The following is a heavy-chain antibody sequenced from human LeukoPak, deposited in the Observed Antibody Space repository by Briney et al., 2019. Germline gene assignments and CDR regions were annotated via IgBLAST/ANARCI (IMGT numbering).Heavy chain of an antibody. CDR3: AREIPGRIAADC. CDR2: IGGRGDGI. V-gene: IGHV3-48*01. J-gene: IGHJ4*02. CDR1: GFTFSEYS. D-gene: IGHD2-15*01. Sequence: GGSLRLSCAASGFTFSEYSMNWVRQAPGKGLEWISYIGGRGDGISYADSVKGRFTISRDNAKNSLFLQMNRLRGEDTAIYFCAREIPGRIAADCWGQGTLVTVSS.